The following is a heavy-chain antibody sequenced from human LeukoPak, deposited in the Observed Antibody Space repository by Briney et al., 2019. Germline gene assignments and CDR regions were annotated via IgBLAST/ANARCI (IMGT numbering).Heavy chain of an antibody. Sequence: SETLSLTCAVYGVSFSGYYWSWIRQSPGKGLEWIGEINHSGNTNYNPSLKSRVTISVDTSKKQFSLKLSSVTAADTAVYYCARDPSIVSIWGQGTMVTVSS. CDR2: INHSGNT. CDR1: GVSFSGYY. D-gene: IGHD1-26*01. J-gene: IGHJ3*02. V-gene: IGHV4-34*01. CDR3: ARDPSIVSI.